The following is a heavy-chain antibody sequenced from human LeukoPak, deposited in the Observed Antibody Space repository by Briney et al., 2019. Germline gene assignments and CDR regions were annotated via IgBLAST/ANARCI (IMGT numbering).Heavy chain of an antibody. CDR2: IYYSGST. CDR1: GGSISSGGYY. CDR3: ARVYYYYYYMDV. J-gene: IGHJ6*03. V-gene: IGHV4-31*03. D-gene: IGHD2-8*01. Sequence: SETLSLTCTVSGGSISSGGYYWSWIRQHPGKGLEWIGYIYYSGSTYYNPSLKSRVTISVDTSKNQFSLKLCSVTAADTAVYYCARVYYYYYYMDVWGKGTTVTASS.